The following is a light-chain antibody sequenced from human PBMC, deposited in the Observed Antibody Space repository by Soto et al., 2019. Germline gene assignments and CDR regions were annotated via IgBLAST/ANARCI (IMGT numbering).Light chain of an antibody. CDR3: SSRRV. J-gene: IGLJ2*01. CDR1: SSDVGGYNY. V-gene: IGLV2-14*01. CDR2: DVS. Sequence: QSALTQPASVSGSPGQSITISCTGTSSDVGGYNYVSWYQQHPGKAPKLMIYDVSNRPSGVSNRFSGSKSGNTASLTISGLQAEDEADYYCSSRRVFGGGTKVTVL.